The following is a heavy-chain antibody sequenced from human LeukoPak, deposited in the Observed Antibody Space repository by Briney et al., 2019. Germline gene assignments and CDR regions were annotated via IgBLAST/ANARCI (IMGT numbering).Heavy chain of an antibody. V-gene: IGHV3-53*01. D-gene: IGHD2-21*02. CDR1: GFTLSNNY. J-gene: IGHJ2*01. CDR2: IYRGGTT. Sequence: GGSLRLSCAPSGFTLSNNYMSWGLQAPGHGLESVSVIYRGGTTYYPDSVKGRFTISRDNSKNTLYLQMNSLRAEDTAVYYCVRENCGGDCYRYFDVWGRGTVVTVSS. CDR3: VRENCGGDCYRYFDV.